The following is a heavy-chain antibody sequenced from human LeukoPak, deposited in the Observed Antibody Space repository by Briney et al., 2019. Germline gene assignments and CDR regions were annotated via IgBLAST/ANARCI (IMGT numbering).Heavy chain of an antibody. CDR3: ANGMTTHY. D-gene: IGHD1-1*01. V-gene: IGHV3-21*01. Sequence: KTGGSLRLSCAASGFTFSSYSMNWVRQAPGKGLEWVSSISSSSSYIYYADSVKGRFTISRDNAKNSPYLQMNSLRGEDTAIYYCANGMTTHYWGQGTQVTVSS. CDR1: GFTFSSYS. CDR2: ISSSSSYI. J-gene: IGHJ4*02.